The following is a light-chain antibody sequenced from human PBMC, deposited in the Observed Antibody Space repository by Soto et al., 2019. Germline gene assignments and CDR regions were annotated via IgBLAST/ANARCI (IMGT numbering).Light chain of an antibody. CDR1: QSVSSSY. CDR3: QQYGSAPWT. CDR2: GAS. V-gene: IGKV3-20*01. Sequence: EIELTQSPGTLSLSLGERATLSCRASQSVSSSYLVWYQQQAGQAPRLLIYGASSRATGRPDRFSGSGSGTDFTLTTSRLEPEDVAVYYCQQYGSAPWTFGQGTKVEIK. J-gene: IGKJ1*01.